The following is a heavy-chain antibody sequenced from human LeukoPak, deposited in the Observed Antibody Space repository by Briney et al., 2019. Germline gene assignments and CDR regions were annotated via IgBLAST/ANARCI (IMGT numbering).Heavy chain of an antibody. D-gene: IGHD6-19*01. V-gene: IGHV4-39*01. CDR1: GGSISSSSYY. J-gene: IGHJ6*03. CDR2: IYYSGST. CDR3: ATTYSSGWYNYYYYMDV. Sequence: KSSETLSLTCTVSGGSISSSSYYWGWIRQPPRKGLEWIGSIYYSGSTYYNPSLKSRVTISVDTSKNQFSLKLSSVTAADTAVYYCATTYSSGWYNYYYYMDVWGKGTTVTVSS.